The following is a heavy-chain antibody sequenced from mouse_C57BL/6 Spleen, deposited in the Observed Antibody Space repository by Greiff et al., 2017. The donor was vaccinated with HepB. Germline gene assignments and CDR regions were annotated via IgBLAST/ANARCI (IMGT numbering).Heavy chain of an antibody. J-gene: IGHJ3*01. D-gene: IGHD5-1*01. CDR3: ARERSTLFAY. CDR1: GYTFTSYG. CDR2: IYPRSGNT. V-gene: IGHV1-81*01. Sequence: VQLQQSGAELARPGASVKLSCKASGYTFTSYGISWVKQRTGQGLEWIGEIYPRSGNTYYNEKFKGKATLTADKSSSTAYMELRSLTSEDSAVYFCARERSTLFAYWGQGTLVTVSA.